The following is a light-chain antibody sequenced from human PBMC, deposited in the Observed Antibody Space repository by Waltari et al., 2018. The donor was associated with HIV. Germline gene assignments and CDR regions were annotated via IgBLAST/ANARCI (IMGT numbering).Light chain of an antibody. CDR1: HIVTSNY. CDR3: QQNDYSPFN. V-gene: IGKV3D-7*01. Sequence: EIVLTQSPATLSLSPGERATLSCRASHIVTSNYMSWYQQKPGRAPRLLIYGASIRASDITARFIGSGSGTDFTLTIARLEPEDFAVYFCQQNDYSPFNFGPGTKV. CDR2: GAS. J-gene: IGKJ3*01.